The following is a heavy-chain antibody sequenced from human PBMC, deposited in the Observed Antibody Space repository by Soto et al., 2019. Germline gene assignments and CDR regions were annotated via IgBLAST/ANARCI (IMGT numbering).Heavy chain of an antibody. CDR3: TRDTIWKDVVWCVDT. Sequence: QVQLVQSGAEVKKPGASVKISCKAFGYSFISHYMHWVRQAPGQGLEWMGTIHPAGINTAYAQKFQVKVTLNTDTSQSTVQVEITHLASEDSAVYYWTRDTIWKDVVWCVDTWGQGTLVTVS. D-gene: IGHD3-16*01. CDR1: GYSFISHY. V-gene: IGHV1-46*03. J-gene: IGHJ5*02. CDR2: IHPAGINT.